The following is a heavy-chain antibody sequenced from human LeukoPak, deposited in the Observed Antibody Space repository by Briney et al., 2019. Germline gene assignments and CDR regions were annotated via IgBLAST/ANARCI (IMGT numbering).Heavy chain of an antibody. CDR1: GGSISSYY. CDR3: ARDPYGDYVFDY. D-gene: IGHD4-17*01. V-gene: IGHV4-59*01. J-gene: IGHJ4*02. CDR2: IYYSGST. Sequence: PSETLSLTCTVSGGSISSYYWSWIRQPPGKGLEWIGYIYYSGSTNYNPSLKSRVTISVDTSKNQFSLKLSSVTAADTAVYYCARDPYGDYVFDYWGQGTLVTVSS.